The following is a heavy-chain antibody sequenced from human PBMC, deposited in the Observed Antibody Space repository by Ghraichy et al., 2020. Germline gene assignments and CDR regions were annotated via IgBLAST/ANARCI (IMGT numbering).Heavy chain of an antibody. D-gene: IGHD6-19*01. CDR1: GYSFTTYW. J-gene: IGHJ3*02. V-gene: IGHV5-51*01. CDR3: ASSQLSIAVAGTVAFDI. CDR2: IYPGDSDT. Sequence: GGSLRLSCKGSGYSFTTYWIGWVRQMPGKGLEWMGIIYPGDSDTTYSPSFQGQVTISADKSISTAYRQWSRLKASDTAMYYCASSQLSIAVAGTVAFDIWGQGTMVTVSS.